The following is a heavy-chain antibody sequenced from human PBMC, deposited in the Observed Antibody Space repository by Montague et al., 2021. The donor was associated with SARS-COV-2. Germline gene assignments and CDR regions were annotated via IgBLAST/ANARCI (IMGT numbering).Heavy chain of an antibody. J-gene: IGHJ5*02. D-gene: IGHD3-3*01. Sequence: TLSLTCTVSGGSISSGSYYWSWIRQPAGKGLEWIGRIYTSGSTYYNPSLKSRVTISVDTSKHQFSLKLSSVTAADTAVYYCAREKVGTIFGVVIRPNNWFDPWGQGTLVTVSS. CDR2: IYTSGST. V-gene: IGHV4-61*02. CDR1: GGSISSGSYY. CDR3: AREKVGTIFGVVIRPNNWFDP.